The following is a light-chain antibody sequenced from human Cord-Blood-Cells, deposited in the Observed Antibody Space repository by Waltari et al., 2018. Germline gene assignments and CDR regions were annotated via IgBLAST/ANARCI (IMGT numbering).Light chain of an antibody. J-gene: IGKJ1*01. CDR2: AAS. Sequence: DIQLTQSPLFLSASVGDRVTITCRASQGISSYLAWYQQKPGKAPKLLIYAASTLQSGVPSRFSGSGSGTEFTLTISSLQPEDFATYYCQQLNSYPWTFGQGTKVEIK. CDR1: QGISSY. V-gene: IGKV1-9*01. CDR3: QQLNSYPWT.